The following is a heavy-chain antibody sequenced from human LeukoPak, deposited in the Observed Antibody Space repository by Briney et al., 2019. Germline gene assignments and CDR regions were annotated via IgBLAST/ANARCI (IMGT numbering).Heavy chain of an antibody. CDR3: ANTTYSNSLSGRHYFYMDV. CDR1: GYSFTSYW. CDR2: IYPGDSDT. J-gene: IGHJ6*03. Sequence: GESLKISCECSGYSFTSYWIGWVCQMPGKGLEWMGIIYPGDSDTRYSPSFQGQVTISADKSISTAYLQWSSLKASDTAMYYCANTTYSNSLSGRHYFYMDVWGKGTPVTVSS. D-gene: IGHD6-13*01. V-gene: IGHV5-51*01.